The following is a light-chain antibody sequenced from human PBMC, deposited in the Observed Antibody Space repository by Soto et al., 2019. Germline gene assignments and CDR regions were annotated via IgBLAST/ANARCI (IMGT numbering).Light chain of an antibody. CDR1: QSVSSY. V-gene: IGKV3-11*01. J-gene: IGKJ4*01. CDR2: DAS. Sequence: EIVLTQSPATLSLSPGERATLSCRASQSVSSYLAWYQQKPGQAPRLLIYDASNRATGIPARFSGSGSGTDFTLTISSLGPEDFAVYYCQQRSNWPPATVGGGTKVDIK. CDR3: QQRSNWPPAT.